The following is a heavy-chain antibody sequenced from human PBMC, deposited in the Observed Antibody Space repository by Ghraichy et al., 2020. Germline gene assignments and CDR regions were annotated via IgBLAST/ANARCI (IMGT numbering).Heavy chain of an antibody. Sequence: GGSLRLSCSVSGFTFDSYAMAWVRQAPGKGLEWVSAISGGGEITYYADSVKGRFTISRDNSKNTMFMQMNSLRAEDTAIYYCARDLGVVIEYYFDSWGQGTLVTVSS. CDR1: GFTFDSYA. D-gene: IGHD3-3*01. CDR3: ARDLGVVIEYYFDS. V-gene: IGHV3-23*01. CDR2: ISGGGEIT. J-gene: IGHJ4*02.